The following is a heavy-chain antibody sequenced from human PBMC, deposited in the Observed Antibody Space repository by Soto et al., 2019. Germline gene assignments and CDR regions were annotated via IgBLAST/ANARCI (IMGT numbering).Heavy chain of an antibody. Sequence: SETLSLTCAVYGGSFSGYYWSWIRQPPGKGLEWIGEINHSGSTNYNPSLKSRVTISVDTSKNQFSLKLSSVTAADTAVYYCARGRTHSSGWYSEAAFDIWGQGTMVTVSS. V-gene: IGHV4-34*01. D-gene: IGHD6-19*01. CDR2: INHSGST. J-gene: IGHJ3*02. CDR3: ARGRTHSSGWYSEAAFDI. CDR1: GGSFSGYY.